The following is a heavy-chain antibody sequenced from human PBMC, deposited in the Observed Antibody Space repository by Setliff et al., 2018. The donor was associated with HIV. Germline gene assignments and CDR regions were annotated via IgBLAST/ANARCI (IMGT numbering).Heavy chain of an antibody. CDR2: MYFSGNA. J-gene: IGHJ6*02. CDR3: ARVETTVRGATYAMDV. V-gene: IGHV4-59*11. D-gene: IGHD3-10*01. CDR1: GGSIGSHY. Sequence: SETLSLTCTVSGGSIGSHYWSWIRQAPGRGLEWIGTMYFSGNARPSPSLKSRVTISTDTSKNQLSLNLTSVTAADTAVYYCARVETTVRGATYAMDVWGQGTTVTVSS.